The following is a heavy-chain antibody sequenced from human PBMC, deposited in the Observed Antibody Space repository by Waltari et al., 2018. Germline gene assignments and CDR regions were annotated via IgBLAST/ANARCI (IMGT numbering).Heavy chain of an antibody. CDR2: IYPGDSDT. D-gene: IGHD6-19*01. CDR3: ARPAAVAEGTGPGFDY. CDR1: GYSFTSYW. J-gene: IGHJ4*02. V-gene: IGHV5-51*01. Sequence: EVQLVQSGAEVKKPGESLKISCKGYGYSFTSYWSGWVRQMPGQGLEWMVIIYPGDSDTRYSPSFQGQVTISADKSISTAYLQWSSLKASDTAMYYCARPAAVAEGTGPGFDYWGQGTLVTVSS.